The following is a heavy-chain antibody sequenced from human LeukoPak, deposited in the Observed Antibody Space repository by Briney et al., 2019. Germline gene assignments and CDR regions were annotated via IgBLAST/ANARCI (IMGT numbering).Heavy chain of an antibody. CDR3: ARDRGNQLLFAGKPRHSYFDY. D-gene: IGHD2-2*01. V-gene: IGHV1-18*01. Sequence: ASVKVSCKPSGYSLSTFGISWVRQAPGQGLERMRWISVYNGDTKYAQNFQGRVTISTDASTSTAYMELRSLRFDDTAVYYCARDRGNQLLFAGKPRHSYFDYWGQGTLVTVSS. J-gene: IGHJ4*02. CDR2: ISVYNGDT. CDR1: GYSLSTFG.